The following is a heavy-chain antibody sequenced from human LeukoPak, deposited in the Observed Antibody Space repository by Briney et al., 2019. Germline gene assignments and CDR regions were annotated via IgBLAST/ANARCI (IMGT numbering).Heavy chain of an antibody. CDR3: ARDTDTAMDV. V-gene: IGHV3-72*01. CDR2: TKNRGESHIT. Sequence: GGSLRLSCVASRSFSDHYMDWVRQTPGKGLEWIGRTKNRGESHITQYAASVNGRFTASRDDSKNSLYLQMNNLKTEDTAVYYCARDTDTAMDVWGQGTTVTVSS. CDR1: RSFSDHY. J-gene: IGHJ6*02.